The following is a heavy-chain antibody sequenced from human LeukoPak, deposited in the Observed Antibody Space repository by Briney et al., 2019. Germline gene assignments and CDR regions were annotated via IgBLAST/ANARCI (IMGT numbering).Heavy chain of an antibody. Sequence: PGGSLRLSCAASGFTFSSYGMHWVRQAPGKGLEWVAFIRYDGSNKYYADSVKGRFTISRDNSKNTLYLQTHSLRAEDTVVYYCAKPVQRYCSGGSCYASYFDYWGQGTLVTVSS. CDR1: GFTFSSYG. V-gene: IGHV3-30*02. J-gene: IGHJ4*02. CDR2: IRYDGSNK. D-gene: IGHD2-15*01. CDR3: AKPVQRYCSGGSCYASYFDY.